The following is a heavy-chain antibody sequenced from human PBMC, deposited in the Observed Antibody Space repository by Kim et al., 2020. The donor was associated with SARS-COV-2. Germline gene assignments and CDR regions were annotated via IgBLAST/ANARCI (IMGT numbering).Heavy chain of an antibody. CDR3: ARDLGGYYDSSGYYYYYYGMDV. CDR2: IWYDGSNK. D-gene: IGHD3-22*01. CDR1: GFTFSSYG. V-gene: IGHV3-33*01. Sequence: GGSLRLSCAASGFTFSSYGMHWVRQAPGKGLEWVAVIWYDGSNKYYADSVKGRFTISRDNSKNTLYLQMNSLRAEDTAVYYCARDLGGYYDSSGYYYYYYGMDVWGQGTTVTVSS. J-gene: IGHJ6*02.